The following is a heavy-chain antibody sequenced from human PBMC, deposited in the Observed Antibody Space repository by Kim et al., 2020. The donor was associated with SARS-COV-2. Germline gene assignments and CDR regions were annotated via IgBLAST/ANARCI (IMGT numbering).Heavy chain of an antibody. J-gene: IGHJ4*02. D-gene: IGHD1-26*01. CDR1: GGSISSSSYY. CDR2: IYYSGST. CDR3: ARNIVGATYFDY. Sequence: SETLSLTCTVSGGSISSSSYYWGWIRQPPGKGLEWIGSIYYSGSTYYNPSLKSRVTISVDTSKNQFSLKLSSVTAADTAVYYCARNIVGATYFDYWVQGTLVTVSS. V-gene: IGHV4-39*07.